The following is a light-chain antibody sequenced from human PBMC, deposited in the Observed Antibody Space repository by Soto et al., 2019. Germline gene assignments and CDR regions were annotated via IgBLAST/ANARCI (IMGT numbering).Light chain of an antibody. V-gene: IGLV2-23*02. CDR3: CSYAGSSTLV. Sequence: QSVLTQPASVSGSAGESITISCTGTSSDVGSYKLVSWYQQHPGKAPKLMIYEVSKRPSGVSNRFSGSKSVNTAALTIYGLQAEDEADYYCCSYAGSSTLVFGGGTKLTVL. J-gene: IGLJ2*01. CDR2: EVS. CDR1: SSDVGSYKL.